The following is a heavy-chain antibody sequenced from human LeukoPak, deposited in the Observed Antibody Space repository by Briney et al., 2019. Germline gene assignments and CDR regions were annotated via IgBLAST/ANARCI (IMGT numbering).Heavy chain of an antibody. CDR2: THYSGST. CDR3: ARWEATLNAFDI. V-gene: IGHV4-59*08. J-gene: IGHJ3*02. D-gene: IGHD1-26*01. CDR1: GDSISSSY. Sequence: PSETLSLTCSVSGDSISSSYWNWIRQPPGKPLEWIGYTHYSGSTNYNPSLKSRVTTLVDTSKNQFSLKLSSVTAADTAVYYCARWEATLNAFDIWGQGTMVTVSS.